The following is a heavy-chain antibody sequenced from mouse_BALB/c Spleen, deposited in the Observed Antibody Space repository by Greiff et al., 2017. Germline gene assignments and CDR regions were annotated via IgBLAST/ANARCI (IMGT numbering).Heavy chain of an antibody. J-gene: IGHJ3*01. V-gene: IGHV3-8*02. D-gene: IGHD4-1*01. CDR2: ISYSGST. CDR3: ARNWDGGSWFAY. Sequence: EVKLQESGPSLVKPSQTLSLTCSVTGDSITSGYWNWIRKFPGNKLEYMGYISYSGSTYYNPSLKSRISITRDTSKNQYYLQLNSVTTEDTATYYCARNWDGGSWFAYWGQGTLVTVSA. CDR1: GDSITSGY.